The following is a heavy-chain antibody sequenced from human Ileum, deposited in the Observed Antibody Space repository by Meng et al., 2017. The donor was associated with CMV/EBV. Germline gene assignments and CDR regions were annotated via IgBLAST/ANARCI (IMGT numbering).Heavy chain of an antibody. CDR1: GFTLTSSA. Sequence: SVKVSCKASGFTLTSSAVQWVRQARGQRLEWIGWIVVGSGNTNYAQKFQERVTITRDMSTSTAYMELSSLRSEDTAVYYCAAVDPSITIFGVVIPEYGMDVWGQGTTVTVSS. J-gene: IGHJ6*02. CDR3: AAVDPSITIFGVVIPEYGMDV. V-gene: IGHV1-58*01. D-gene: IGHD3-3*01. CDR2: IVVGSGNT.